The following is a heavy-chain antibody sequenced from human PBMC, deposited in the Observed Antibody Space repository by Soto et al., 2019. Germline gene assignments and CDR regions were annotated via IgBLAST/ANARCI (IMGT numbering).Heavy chain of an antibody. CDR2: INHSGST. Sequence: SETLSLTYAVYGGSFSGYDWSWIRQPPGKGLEWIGEINHSGSTYYNPSLKSRVTISVDTSKNQFSLKLSSVAAADTAVYYCARHYYDSSGYYRLIAFDIWGQGTMVPVSS. J-gene: IGHJ3*02. CDR3: ARHYYDSSGYYRLIAFDI. V-gene: IGHV4-34*01. CDR1: GGSFSGYD. D-gene: IGHD3-22*01.